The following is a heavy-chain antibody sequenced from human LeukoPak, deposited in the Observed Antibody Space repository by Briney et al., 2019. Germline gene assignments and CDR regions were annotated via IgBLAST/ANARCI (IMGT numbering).Heavy chain of an antibody. D-gene: IGHD3-16*01. Sequence: PGGSLRLSCAASGFTFSSYWMHWVRQAPGKGLVWVSLINSDGSFTTYADSVKGRFTISRDNAKNTAYLQMNSLRAEDTAVYYCARGGTKGSIDYWGQGTLVTVSS. J-gene: IGHJ4*02. V-gene: IGHV3-74*01. CDR1: GFTFSSYW. CDR2: INSDGSFT. CDR3: ARGGTKGSIDY.